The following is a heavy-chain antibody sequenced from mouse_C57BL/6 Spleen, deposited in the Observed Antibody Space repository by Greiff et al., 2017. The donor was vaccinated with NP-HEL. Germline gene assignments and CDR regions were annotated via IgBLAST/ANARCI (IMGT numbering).Heavy chain of an antibody. D-gene: IGHD1-1*02. CDR3: ARGGGEDWYFDV. CDR1: GYTFTSYW. CDR2: IHPNSGST. V-gene: IGHV1-64*01. Sequence: VQLQQSGAELVKPGASVKLSCKASGYTFTSYWMHWVKQRPGQGLEWIGMIHPNSGSTNYNEKFKSKATLTVDKSSSTAYMQLSSLTSEDSAVYYCARGGGEDWYFDVWGTGTTVTVSS. J-gene: IGHJ1*03.